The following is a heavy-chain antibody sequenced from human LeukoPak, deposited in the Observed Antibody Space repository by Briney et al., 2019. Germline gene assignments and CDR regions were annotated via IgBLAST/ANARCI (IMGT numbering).Heavy chain of an antibody. CDR1: GFTFSDYY. D-gene: IGHD6-13*01. J-gene: IGHJ4*02. CDR3: ARVGGYGSPVGR. CDR2: ISSGGTTI. V-gene: IGHV3-11*01. Sequence: GGSLRLSCAASGFTFSDYYMSWIRQAPGKGLEWVSYISSGGTTIYYADSVKGRFTISRDDPKNSLYLQMNSLRAEDTGVYYCARVGGYGSPVGRWGQGTRVTVSS.